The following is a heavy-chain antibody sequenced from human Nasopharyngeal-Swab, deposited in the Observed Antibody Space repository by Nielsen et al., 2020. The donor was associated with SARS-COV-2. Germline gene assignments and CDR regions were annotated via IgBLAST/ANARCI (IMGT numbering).Heavy chain of an antibody. CDR2: ISSSSSYI. CDR3: ALEGSGSYYNYYFDY. D-gene: IGHD3-10*01. V-gene: IGHV3-21*01. Sequence: WIPQPPGKGLEWVSSISSSSSYIYYADSVKGRFTISRDNAKNSLYLQMNSLRAEDTAVYYCALEGSGSYYNYYFDYWGQGTLVTVSS. J-gene: IGHJ4*02.